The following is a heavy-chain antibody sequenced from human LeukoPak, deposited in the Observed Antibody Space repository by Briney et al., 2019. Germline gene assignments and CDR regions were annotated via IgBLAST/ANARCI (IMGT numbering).Heavy chain of an antibody. CDR3: GWHFDL. J-gene: IGHJ2*01. V-gene: IGHV3-13*01. D-gene: IGHD6-25*01. Sequence: PGGSLRLSCAASGLTFRRSDMHWVRQATGKGLEWVSAIGTGGDTYYADSVKGRFTISRENAKNSLYLQMNSLRVGDTAIYSAGWHFDLWGRGTLVTVSS. CDR1: GLTFRRSD. CDR2: IGTGGDT.